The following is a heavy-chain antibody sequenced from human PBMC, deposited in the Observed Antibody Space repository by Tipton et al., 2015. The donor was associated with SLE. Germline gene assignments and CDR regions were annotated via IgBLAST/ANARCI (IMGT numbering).Heavy chain of an antibody. CDR1: GGSISSYY. J-gene: IGHJ3*02. V-gene: IGHV4-4*09. CDR2: IYTSGST. Sequence: TLSLTCTVSGGSISSYYWSWIRQPPGKGLEWIGYIYTSGSTNYNPSLKSRVTISVDTSKNQFSLKLSSVTAADTAVYYCARLLRDAFDIWGQGTMVTVSS. D-gene: IGHD3-3*01. CDR3: ARLLRDAFDI.